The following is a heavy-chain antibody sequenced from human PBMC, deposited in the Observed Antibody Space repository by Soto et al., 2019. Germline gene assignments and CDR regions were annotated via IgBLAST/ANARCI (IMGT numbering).Heavy chain of an antibody. CDR3: ARRRITGTYYFDY. CDR1: GVSISSSSYY. D-gene: IGHD1-20*01. Sequence: SETLSLTCPVSGVSISSSSYYWGWIRQPPGKGLEWIGSIYYSGSTYYNPSLKSRVTISVDTSKNQFSLKLSSVTAADTAVYYCARRRITGTYYFDYWGQGTLVTVSS. CDR2: IYYSGST. V-gene: IGHV4-39*01. J-gene: IGHJ4*02.